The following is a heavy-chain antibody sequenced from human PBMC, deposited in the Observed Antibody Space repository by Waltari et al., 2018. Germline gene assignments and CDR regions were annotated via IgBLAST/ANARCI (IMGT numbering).Heavy chain of an antibody. V-gene: IGHV1-8*03. CDR1: GYTFTSYD. CDR3: ARGDILDYYDSSGYIPFDY. CDR2: MNPNSGNT. J-gene: IGHJ4*02. Sequence: QVQLVQSGAEVKKPGASVKVSCKASGYTFTSYDINWVRQATGHGLEWMGWMNPNSGNTGYAQKFQGRVTITRNTSISTAYMELSSLRSEDTAVYYCARGDILDYYDSSGYIPFDYWGQGTLVTVSS. D-gene: IGHD3-22*01.